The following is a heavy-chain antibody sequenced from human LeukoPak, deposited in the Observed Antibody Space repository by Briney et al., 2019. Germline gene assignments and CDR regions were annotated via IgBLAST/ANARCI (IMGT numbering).Heavy chain of an antibody. Sequence: PSETLSLTCTVSGGSISSYYWSWIRQPPGKGVEWIGYIYYSGSTNYNPSLKSRVTISVDTSKNQFSLKLSSVTAADTAVYYCARSYYDSSGYYPDYFDYWGQGTLVTVSS. CDR2: IYYSGST. V-gene: IGHV4-59*01. J-gene: IGHJ4*02. CDR3: ARSYYDSSGYYPDYFDY. CDR1: GGSISSYY. D-gene: IGHD3-22*01.